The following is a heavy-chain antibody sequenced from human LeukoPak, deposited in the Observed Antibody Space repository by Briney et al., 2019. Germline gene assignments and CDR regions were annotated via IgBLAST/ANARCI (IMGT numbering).Heavy chain of an antibody. V-gene: IGHV4-4*07. J-gene: IGHJ6*02. CDR3: ARAGKVVVAATRNGIDV. D-gene: IGHD2-15*01. Sequence: SETLSLTCTVSGGSISSYYWSWIRQPAGKGLEWIGRIYTSGSTNYNPSLKSRVTMSVDTSKNQFSLKLSSVTAADTAVYYCARAGKVVVAATRNGIDVWGQGTTVTVSS. CDR2: IYTSGST. CDR1: GGSISSYY.